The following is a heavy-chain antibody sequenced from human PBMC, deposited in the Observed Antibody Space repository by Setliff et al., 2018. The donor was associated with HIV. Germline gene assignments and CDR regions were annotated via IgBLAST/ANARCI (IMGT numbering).Heavy chain of an antibody. D-gene: IGHD5-12*01. Sequence: KPSETLSLTCTVSGASISSYYWSWLRQPPGKGLEWLGYIYHSGGVNYNPSLKGRGTISLDTSKNQFSLRLTSVTAADTAVYYCARRGYSGYASGWFGPWGQGTLVTVSS. CDR2: IYHSGGV. V-gene: IGHV4-59*08. CDR3: ARRGYSGYASGWFGP. J-gene: IGHJ5*02. CDR1: GASISSYY.